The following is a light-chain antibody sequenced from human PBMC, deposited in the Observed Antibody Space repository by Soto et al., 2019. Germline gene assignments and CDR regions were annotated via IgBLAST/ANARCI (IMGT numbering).Light chain of an antibody. CDR2: GAS. CDR3: QQYDSSPFT. J-gene: IGKJ3*01. CDR1: QSVSSSK. Sequence: EIVLTQSPGILSLSPGERATLSCRASQSVSSSKLAWYQQKPGQAPRLLIYGASSRATGIPDRFSGSGAGTDFTLTISRLEPADYAVYYCQQYDSSPFTFGPGTKVDTK. V-gene: IGKV3-20*01.